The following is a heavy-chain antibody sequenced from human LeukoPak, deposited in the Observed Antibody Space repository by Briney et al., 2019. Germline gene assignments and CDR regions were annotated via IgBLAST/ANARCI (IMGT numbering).Heavy chain of an antibody. CDR2: ISNSGTGT. CDR1: GFTFNIHV. CDR3: AKSRGSWYFDL. V-gene: IGHV3-23*01. J-gene: IGHJ2*01. Sequence: PGGSLRLSCTASGFTFNIHVMSWVRQAPGKGLEWVSAISNSGTGTTYADSVKGRFTISRDNSKNTLYLQMNTLRAEDTALYFCAKSRGSWYFDLWGRGALVTVSS.